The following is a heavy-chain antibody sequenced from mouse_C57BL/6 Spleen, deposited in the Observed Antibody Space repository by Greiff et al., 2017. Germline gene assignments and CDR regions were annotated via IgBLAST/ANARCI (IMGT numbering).Heavy chain of an antibody. J-gene: IGHJ2*01. CDR2: IYPGDGDT. CDR3: AREITTVVAPSWDFDY. Sequence: VQVVESGPELVKPGASVKISCKASGYAFSSSWMNWVKQRPGKGLEWIGRIYPGDGDTNYNGKFKGKATLTADKSSSTAYMQLSSLTSEDSAVYFCAREITTVVAPSWDFDYWGQGTTLTVSS. V-gene: IGHV1-82*01. D-gene: IGHD1-1*01. CDR1: GYAFSSSW.